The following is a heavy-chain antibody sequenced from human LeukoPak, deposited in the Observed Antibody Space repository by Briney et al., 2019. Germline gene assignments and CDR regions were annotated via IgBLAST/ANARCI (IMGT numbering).Heavy chain of an antibody. CDR2: ISGSGGST. CDR3: ARDYDTVTTYEYFQH. D-gene: IGHD4-17*01. J-gene: IGHJ1*01. CDR1: GFTFSSYA. Sequence: PGGSLRLSCAASGFTFSSYAMSWVRQAPGKGLEWVSAISGSGGSTYYADSVKGRFTISRDNSKNTLYLQMNSLRAEDTAVYYCARDYDTVTTYEYFQHWGQGTLVTVSS. V-gene: IGHV3-23*01.